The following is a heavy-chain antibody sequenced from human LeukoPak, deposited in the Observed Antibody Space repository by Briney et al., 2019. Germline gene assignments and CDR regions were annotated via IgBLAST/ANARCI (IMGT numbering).Heavy chain of an antibody. V-gene: IGHV1-69*04. CDR3: ARDSGTAMVLGMDV. D-gene: IGHD5-18*01. J-gene: IGHJ6*02. CDR1: GGTFSSYA. CDR2: IISILGIA. Sequence: EASVKVSCKASGGTFSSYAISWVRQAPGQGLQWMGRIISILGIANYAQKFQGRVTITADKSTSTAYMELSSLRSEDTAVYYCARDSGTAMVLGMDVWGQGTTVTVSS.